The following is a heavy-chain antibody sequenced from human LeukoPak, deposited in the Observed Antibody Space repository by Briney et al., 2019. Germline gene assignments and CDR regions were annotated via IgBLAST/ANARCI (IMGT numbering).Heavy chain of an antibody. V-gene: IGHV4-4*07. D-gene: IGHD2-21*01. Sequence: SETLSLTCTVSGGSISSYYWSWTRQPAGKGLEWIGRIYTSGSTNYNPSLKSRVTISVDTSKNQFSLKLSSVTAADTAVYYCARVTYYSDGGSGFDYWGQGTLVTVSS. CDR3: ARVTYYSDGGSGFDY. J-gene: IGHJ4*02. CDR1: GGSISSYY. CDR2: IYTSGST.